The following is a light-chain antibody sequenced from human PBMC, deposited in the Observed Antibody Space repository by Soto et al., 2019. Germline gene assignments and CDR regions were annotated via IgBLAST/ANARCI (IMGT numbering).Light chain of an antibody. CDR1: QSISSW. V-gene: IGKV1-5*01. Sequence: IWISKSPSTVSEVIIVNVTITFRASQSISSWLAWYQQKPGKAPKLLIYDASSLESGVPSRFSGSGSGTEFTLTIISLQPDDFATYYCQLYNSYSEAFGQGTKVDI. J-gene: IGKJ1*01. CDR2: DAS. CDR3: QLYNSYSEA.